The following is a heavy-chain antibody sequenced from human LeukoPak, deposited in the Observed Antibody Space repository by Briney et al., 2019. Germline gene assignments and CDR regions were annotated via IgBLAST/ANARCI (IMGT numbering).Heavy chain of an antibody. CDR2: IYYSGST. V-gene: IGHV4-39*02. J-gene: IGHJ5*02. CDR1: GGSISSSSYY. CDR3: ARDYCTSTTCPNWFDP. D-gene: IGHD2-2*01. Sequence: TSETLSLTCTVSGGSISSSSYYWGWIRQPPGKGLEWIGSIYYSGSTYYNPSLKSRVTISVDTSKNQFSLKLSSVTAADTAVYYCARDYCTSTTCPNWFDPWGQGTLVTVSS.